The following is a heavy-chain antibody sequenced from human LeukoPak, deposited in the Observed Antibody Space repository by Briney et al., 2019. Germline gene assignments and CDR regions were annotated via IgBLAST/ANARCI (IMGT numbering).Heavy chain of an antibody. CDR3: AKEIVVVPAAIWVGFDY. Sequence: GGSMRPSCAASGLTLSSYGMHWVRQAPGKGLEWVAFIRYDGSNKYYADSVKGRFTISRDNSKNTLYLQMNSLRAEDTAVYYCAKEIVVVPAAIWVGFDYWGQGTLVTVSS. J-gene: IGHJ4*02. CDR1: GLTLSSYG. D-gene: IGHD2-2*02. CDR2: IRYDGSNK. V-gene: IGHV3-30*02.